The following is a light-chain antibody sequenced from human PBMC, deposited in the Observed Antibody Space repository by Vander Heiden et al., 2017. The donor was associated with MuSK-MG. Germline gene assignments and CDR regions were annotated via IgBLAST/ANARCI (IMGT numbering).Light chain of an antibody. Sequence: DIQMTQSPSTLSASVGDRVTITCRARQSISSWLAWYQQKPGKAPKLLIYDASSLESGVPSSCILQPDDFATYYCQQENSSPWTFGQGTKVEIK. J-gene: IGKJ1*01. CDR3: QQENSSPWT. V-gene: IGKV1-5*01. CDR1: QSISSW. CDR2: DAS.